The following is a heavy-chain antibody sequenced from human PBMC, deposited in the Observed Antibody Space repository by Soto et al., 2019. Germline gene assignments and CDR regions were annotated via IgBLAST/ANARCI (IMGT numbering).Heavy chain of an antibody. CDR3: AGNPGGRGTLPVYGYYSGMDL. CDR2: IYYSGTT. V-gene: IGHV4-31*01. CDR1: GGSISSGGYY. Sequence: QVQLQESGPGLVKPSQTVSLTCTVSGGSISSGGYYWSWIRQHPGKGLEWIGYIYYSGTTYYNPSLEQPVTQAGATSTNPFYRKWVSVPAAPPAWYYWAGNPGGRGTLPVYGYYSGMDLWGQGTTVTVSS. D-gene: IGHD3-16*01. J-gene: IGHJ6*02.